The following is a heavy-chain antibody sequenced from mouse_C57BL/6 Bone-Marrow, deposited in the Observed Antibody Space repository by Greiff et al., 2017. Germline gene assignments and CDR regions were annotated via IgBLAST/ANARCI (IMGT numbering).Heavy chain of an antibody. Sequence: VQLQQSGAELVRPGTSVTVSCKASGYAFTNYLIEWVKQRPGQGLEWIGVINPGSGGTNYNEKFKGKATLTADKSSSTAYMQLSSLTSEDSAVYFCARPLIYYGYRDYWGQGTTLTVSS. CDR2: INPGSGGT. CDR1: GYAFTNYL. J-gene: IGHJ2*01. CDR3: ARPLIYYGYRDY. D-gene: IGHD2-2*01. V-gene: IGHV1-54*01.